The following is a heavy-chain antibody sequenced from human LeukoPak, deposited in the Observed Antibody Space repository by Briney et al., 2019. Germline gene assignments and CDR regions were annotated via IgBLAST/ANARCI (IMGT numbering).Heavy chain of an antibody. Sequence: SGTLSLTCTVSSDSISSYYWSWIRQPAGKGLEWIGHMYTSGSTNYNPSLKSRVTMSVDTSKNQLSLKVRSATAADTAVYYCARLRVVVGTRGPQWFDPWGQGTLVTVSS. CDR1: SDSISSYY. J-gene: IGHJ5*02. V-gene: IGHV4-4*07. CDR3: ARLRVVVGTRGPQWFDP. D-gene: IGHD1-1*01. CDR2: MYTSGST.